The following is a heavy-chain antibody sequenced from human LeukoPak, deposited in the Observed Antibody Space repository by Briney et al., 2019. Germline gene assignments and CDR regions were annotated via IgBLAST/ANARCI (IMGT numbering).Heavy chain of an antibody. J-gene: IGHJ5*02. V-gene: IGHV1-2*02. CDR3: AREGGVELGWFDP. Sequence: GASVKVSCKASGYTFTGYYMHWVRQAPGRGLEWMGWINPNSGGTNYAQKFQGRVTMTRDTSISTAYMELSRLRSDDTAVYYCAREGGVELGWFDPWGQGTLVTVSS. CDR2: INPNSGGT. D-gene: IGHD1-7*01. CDR1: GYTFTGYY.